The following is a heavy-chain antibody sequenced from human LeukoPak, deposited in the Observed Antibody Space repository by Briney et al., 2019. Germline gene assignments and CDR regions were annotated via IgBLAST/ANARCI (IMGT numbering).Heavy chain of an antibody. J-gene: IGHJ4*02. CDR3: ARSIPGDY. CDR2: IIPIFGTA. CDR1: GGTFTSYT. Sequence: ASVKVSCKASGGTFTSYTICWVRHAPGQGLGWMGGIIPIFGTANYAQKFQGRVTITTDESTSTAYMELSSLRSEDTAVYYCARSIPGDYWGQGTLVTVSS. V-gene: IGHV1-69*05.